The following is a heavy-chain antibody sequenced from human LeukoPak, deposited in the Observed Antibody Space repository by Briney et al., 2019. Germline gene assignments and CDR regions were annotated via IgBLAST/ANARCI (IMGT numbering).Heavy chain of an antibody. CDR1: GGSFSGYY. CDR2: INHSGST. CDR3: AGLVVPAAYYYYYYGMDV. D-gene: IGHD2-2*01. Sequence: SETLSLTCAVYGGSFSGYYWSWIRQPPGKGLEWIGEINHSGSTNYNPSLKSRVTISVDTSKNQLSLKLSSVTAADTAVYYCAGLVVPAAYYYYYYGMDVWGQGTTVTVSS. V-gene: IGHV4-34*01. J-gene: IGHJ6*02.